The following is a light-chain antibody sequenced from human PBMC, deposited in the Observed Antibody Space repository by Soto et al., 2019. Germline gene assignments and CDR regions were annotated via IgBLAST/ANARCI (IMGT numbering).Light chain of an antibody. J-gene: IGLJ1*01. CDR2: DVS. CDR3: NSYTSRSSSTYV. CDR1: CSDVGGYNY. V-gene: IGLV2-14*01. Sequence: QSALTQPASVSGSPGQSITISCTGTCSDVGGYNYVSWYQQHPGKAPKLMIYDVSNRPSGVSNRFSGSKSGNTASLTISGLQAEDEADYYCNSYTSRSSSTYVFGTGTKLTVL.